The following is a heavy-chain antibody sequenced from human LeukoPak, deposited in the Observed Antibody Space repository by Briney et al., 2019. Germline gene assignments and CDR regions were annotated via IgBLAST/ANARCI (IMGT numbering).Heavy chain of an antibody. Sequence: SEALSLTCTVSAFSISTNYYWGWTRQPPGRGLEWIGSIHHSGNTYHNPSLRSRVIMSIDTSKNQFSLRLSSVTAADTAVYFCARTNWNPGDYWGQGMLLTVSS. CDR1: AFSISTNYY. CDR3: ARTNWNPGDY. CDR2: IHHSGNT. V-gene: IGHV4-38-2*02. J-gene: IGHJ4*02. D-gene: IGHD1-1*01.